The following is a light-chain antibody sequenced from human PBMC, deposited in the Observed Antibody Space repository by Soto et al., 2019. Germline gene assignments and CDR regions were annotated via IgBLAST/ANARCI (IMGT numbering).Light chain of an antibody. CDR3: SSYTSSSTLKV. CDR2: EVS. V-gene: IGLV2-14*01. Sequence: QSALTQPASVSGSPGQSITISCTGTSSDVGGYNYVSWYQQHPGKAPKLMIYEVSNRPSGVSNRFSGSKSGNTASLTISGLQAEDEDDYYCSSYTSSSTLKVFGGGTQLTVL. CDR1: SSDVGGYNY. J-gene: IGLJ2*01.